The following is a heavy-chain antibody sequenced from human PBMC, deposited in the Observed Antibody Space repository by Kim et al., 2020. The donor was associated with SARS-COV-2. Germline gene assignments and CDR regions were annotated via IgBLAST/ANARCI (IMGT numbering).Heavy chain of an antibody. J-gene: IGHJ4*02. D-gene: IGHD2-21*02. V-gene: IGHV4-39*01. CDR3: ARRFAVTSRSFDY. CDR1: GGSISSSSYY. CDR2: IYYSGST. Sequence: SETLSLTCTVSGGSISSSSYYWGWIRQPPGKGLEWIGSIYYSGSTYYNPSLKSRVTISVDTSKNQFSLKLSSVTAADTAVYYCARRFAVTSRSFDYWGQG.